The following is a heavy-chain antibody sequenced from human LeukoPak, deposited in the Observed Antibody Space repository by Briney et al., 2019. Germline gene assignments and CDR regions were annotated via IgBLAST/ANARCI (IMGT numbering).Heavy chain of an antibody. CDR1: GYTLTELS. CDR2: VDPEDGET. V-gene: IGHV1-24*01. CDR3: ATARCSSTSCYGDAFDI. D-gene: IGHD2-2*01. Sequence: ASVKVSCKVSGYTLTELSMHWVRQAPGKGLEWMGGVDPEDGETIYAQKFQGRVTMTEDTSTDTAYMELSSLRSEDTAVYYCATARCSSTSCYGDAFDIWGQGTMVTVSS. J-gene: IGHJ3*02.